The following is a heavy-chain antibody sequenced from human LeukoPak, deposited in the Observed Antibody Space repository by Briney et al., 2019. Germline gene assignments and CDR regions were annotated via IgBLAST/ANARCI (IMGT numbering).Heavy chain of an antibody. CDR3: ARGGYYYDSSGYHWFDP. D-gene: IGHD3-22*01. J-gene: IGHJ5*02. Sequence: ASVKVSCKASGYTFTSYGISWVRQAPGQGLEWMGWISGYNGNTNYAQKFQGRVTMTRDTSISTAYMELSRLRSDDTAVYYCARGGYYYDSSGYHWFDPWGQGTLVTVSS. CDR2: ISGYNGNT. CDR1: GYTFTSYG. V-gene: IGHV1-18*01.